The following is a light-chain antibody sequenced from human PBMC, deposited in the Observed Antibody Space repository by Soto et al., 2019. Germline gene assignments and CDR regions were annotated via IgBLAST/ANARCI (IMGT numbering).Light chain of an antibody. CDR3: SSYTSSSTLVV. Sequence: QSALTQPASVSGSPGQSITISCTGTSSDVGVYNYVSWYQQHPGKAPKLMIYDVSNRPSGVSNRFSGSKSGNTGSLTISGLQAEDEADYYCSSYTSSSTLVVFGGGTKLTVL. CDR2: DVS. V-gene: IGLV2-14*03. CDR1: SSDVGVYNY. J-gene: IGLJ2*01.